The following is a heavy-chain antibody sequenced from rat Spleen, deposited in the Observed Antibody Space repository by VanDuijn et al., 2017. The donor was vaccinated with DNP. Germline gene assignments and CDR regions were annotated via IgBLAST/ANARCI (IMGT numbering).Heavy chain of an antibody. J-gene: IGHJ2*01. CDR3: ARRRIGYFDY. CDR1: GFTFSNYD. V-gene: IGHV5-25*01. CDR2: ISTSGGST. D-gene: IGHD1-11*01. Sequence: EVQLVESGGGLVQPGRSLKLSCAASGFTFSNYDMAWVRQAPTKGLEWVASISTSGGSTYYRDSVKGRFTVSRDNAKSTLYLQMDSLRSEDTATYYCARRRIGYFDYWGQGVMVTVSS.